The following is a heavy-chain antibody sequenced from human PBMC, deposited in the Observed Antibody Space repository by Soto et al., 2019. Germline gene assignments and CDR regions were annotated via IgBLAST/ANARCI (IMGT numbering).Heavy chain of an antibody. CDR3: ARATMVTTVNTAYYYGMDF. Sequence: QVQLVQSGAEVKKPGDSVKVSCKASGYTFTSYDINWVRQATGQGLEWMGWMNPNSGNTGYAQKIQGRDTMTMNTATSPAYMVLSSLRSEDSAVYSCARATMVTTVNTAYYYGMDFWVQGTTVTVSS. D-gene: IGHD4-4*01. CDR1: GYTFTSYD. CDR2: MNPNSGNT. J-gene: IGHJ6*02. V-gene: IGHV1-8*01.